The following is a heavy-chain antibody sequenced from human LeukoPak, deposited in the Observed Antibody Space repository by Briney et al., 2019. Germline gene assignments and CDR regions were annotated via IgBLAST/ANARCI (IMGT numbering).Heavy chain of an antibody. CDR3: ARASSGWSAAYYYYYYMDV. Sequence: GASVKVSCKASGYTFTSYGISWVRQAPGQGLEWMGWISAYNGNTNYAQKLQGRVTMTTDTSTSTAYMELRSLRSDDTAVYYCARASSGWSAAYYYYYYMDVWGKGTTVTISS. CDR1: GYTFTSYG. V-gene: IGHV1-18*01. J-gene: IGHJ6*03. D-gene: IGHD6-19*01. CDR2: ISAYNGNT.